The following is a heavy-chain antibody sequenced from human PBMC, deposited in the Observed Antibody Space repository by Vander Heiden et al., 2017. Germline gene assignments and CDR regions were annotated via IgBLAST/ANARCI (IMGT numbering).Heavy chain of an antibody. D-gene: IGHD1-7*01. CDR1: GYSFTSYD. CDR2: MNPNSGYT. V-gene: IGHV1-8*01. Sequence: QVQLVQSGAEVKKPGPSVKVSCKASGYSFTSYDINWVRQATGQGLEWMGWMNPNSGYTGYAQKFQGRVTMTRDTSISTAYMELSSLRSEDTAMYYCARVAGTPDYWGQGTLVTVSS. CDR3: ARVAGTPDY. J-gene: IGHJ4*02.